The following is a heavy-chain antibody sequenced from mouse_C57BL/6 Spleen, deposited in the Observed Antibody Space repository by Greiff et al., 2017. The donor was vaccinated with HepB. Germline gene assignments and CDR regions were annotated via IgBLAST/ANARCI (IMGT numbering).Heavy chain of an antibody. CDR1: GYTFTGYT. J-gene: IGHJ3*01. Sequence: QVQLQQSGAELARPGASVKMSCKASGYTFTGYTMHWVKQRPGQGLEWIEYINPSSGYTKYNQKFKDKSTLTADKSSSTAYMQLSSLTSEDSAVYYCAREGTLAYWGQGTLVTVSA. CDR3: AREGTLAY. CDR2: INPSSGYT. D-gene: IGHD3-3*01. V-gene: IGHV1-4*01.